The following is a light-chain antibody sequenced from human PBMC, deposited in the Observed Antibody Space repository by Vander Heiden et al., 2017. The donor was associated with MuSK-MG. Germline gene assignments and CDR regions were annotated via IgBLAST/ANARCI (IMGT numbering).Light chain of an antibody. CDR1: QDISNY. CDR3: QQYDNVPLT. J-gene: IGKJ4*01. Sequence: IQMTHPPSSLSASVGDRVTITCQASQDISNYLNWYQQKPGKAPKLLIYDASNLETGVPSRFSGSGSGTDFTFTISSLQPEDVATYYCQQYDNVPLTFGGGTKVEIK. V-gene: IGKV1-33*01. CDR2: DAS.